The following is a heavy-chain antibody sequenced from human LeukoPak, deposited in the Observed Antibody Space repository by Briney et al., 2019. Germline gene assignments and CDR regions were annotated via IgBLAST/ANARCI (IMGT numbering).Heavy chain of an antibody. V-gene: IGHV1-2*02. J-gene: IGHJ6*02. CDR1: GYTFTGYY. CDR3: ATNPYVTFYSMDV. Sequence: GESLKISCKASGYTFTGYYIHWVRQAPGQGLEWMGWINSISGGTQYAQKFQGRVTMTSDTSISTAYMELSRLTSDDTAVYYCATNPYVTFYSMDVWGQGTTVTVYS. CDR2: INSISGGT. D-gene: IGHD3-10*02.